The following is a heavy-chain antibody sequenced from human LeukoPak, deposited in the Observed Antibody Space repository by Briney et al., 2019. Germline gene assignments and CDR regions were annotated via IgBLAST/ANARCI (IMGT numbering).Heavy chain of an antibody. V-gene: IGHV4-4*02. D-gene: IGHD3-10*01. CDR2: IYHSGGT. J-gene: IGHJ4*02. CDR3: ARDFRANYGSGSYFSY. Sequence: SETLSLTCAVSGGPISSSNWWSWVRQPPGKGLEWIGEIYHSGGTNYNPSLKSRVTISVDKSKNQFSLKLSSVTAADTAVYYCARDFRANYGSGSYFSYWGQGTLVTVSS. CDR1: GGPISSSNW.